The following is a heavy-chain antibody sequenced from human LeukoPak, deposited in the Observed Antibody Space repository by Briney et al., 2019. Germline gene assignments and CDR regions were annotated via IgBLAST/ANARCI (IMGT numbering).Heavy chain of an antibody. CDR3: AKDADSSGWDYYYYYYMDV. V-gene: IGHV3-23*01. J-gene: IGHJ6*03. CDR1: GFTFSSYA. D-gene: IGHD6-19*01. Sequence: GGSLRLSCAASGFTFSSYAMSWVRQAPGKGLEWVSAISGSSGSTYYADSVKGRFTISRDNSKNTLYLQMNSLRAEDTAVYYCAKDADSSGWDYYYYYYMDVWGKGTTVTVSS. CDR2: ISGSSGST.